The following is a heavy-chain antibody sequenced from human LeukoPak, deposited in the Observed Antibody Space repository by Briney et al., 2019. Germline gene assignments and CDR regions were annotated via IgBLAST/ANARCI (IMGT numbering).Heavy chain of an antibody. V-gene: IGHV5-51*01. CDR1: GYRFTTYW. Sequence: GESLKISCKGSGYRFTTYWIGWVRQMPGKGLEWMGIINPGDSDTRYSPSFQGQVTISADRSISTAYLLWSSLKASDTAMYYCARHPITRYYDSSGYSAAGPDYWGQGTLVTVSS. CDR3: ARHPITRYYDSSGYSAAGPDY. CDR2: INPGDSDT. D-gene: IGHD3-22*01. J-gene: IGHJ4*02.